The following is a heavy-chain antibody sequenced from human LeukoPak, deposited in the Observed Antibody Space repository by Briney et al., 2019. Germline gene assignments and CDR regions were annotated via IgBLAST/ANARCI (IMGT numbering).Heavy chain of an antibody. CDR1: GFTFSSYT. J-gene: IGHJ4*02. CDR3: ANYNYYDTSGPL. Sequence: GGSLRLSCAASGFTFSSYTMGWVRQAPGKGLEWVSAISGSGGNTYYAGSVKGRFTISRDNSKNTLYLQMNSLRAEDTAVYYCANYNYYDTSGPLWGQGTLVTVSS. V-gene: IGHV3-23*01. D-gene: IGHD3-22*01. CDR2: ISGSGGNT.